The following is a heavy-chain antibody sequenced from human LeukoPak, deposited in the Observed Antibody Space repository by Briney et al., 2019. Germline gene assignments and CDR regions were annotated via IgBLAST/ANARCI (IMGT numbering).Heavy chain of an antibody. CDR1: TFSFDSYS. D-gene: IGHD1-14*01. CDR3: ASAGVYCRTTDCYAFDM. J-gene: IGHJ3*02. V-gene: IGHV3-21*01. CDR2: ISSDSHHI. Sequence: GGSLRLSCTASTFSFDSYSMNWVRQAPGEGLQWVSSISSDSHHIFYADSVKGRFTTSRDNARNLVFLQMSSLRTEDTAVYYCASAGVYCRTTDCYAFDMWGQGTLVSVSS.